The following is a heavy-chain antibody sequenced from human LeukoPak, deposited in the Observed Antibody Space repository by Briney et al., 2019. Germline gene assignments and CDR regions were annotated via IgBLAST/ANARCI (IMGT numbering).Heavy chain of an antibody. Sequence: GGSLRLSCAVSGFKFKTFWMTWVRQAPGKGLEWVATIKQDGSEKYYVDSVKGRGTIARDNAKNSLHLQMSSLRAEDTAVYYCARGHYGMDVWGQGTTVIVSS. V-gene: IGHV3-7*04. CDR2: IKQDGSEK. J-gene: IGHJ6*02. CDR1: GFKFKTFW. CDR3: ARGHYGMDV.